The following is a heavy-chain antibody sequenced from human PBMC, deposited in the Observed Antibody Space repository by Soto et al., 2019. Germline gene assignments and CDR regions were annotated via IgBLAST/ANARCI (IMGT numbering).Heavy chain of an antibody. CDR1: GGSFSGYY. J-gene: IGHJ6*02. D-gene: IGHD2-2*02. CDR3: ASGDCSSTSCYRYRYYYGMDV. V-gene: IGHV4-34*01. CDR2: INHSGST. Sequence: PSETLSLTCAVYGGSFSGYYWSWIRQPPGKGLEWIGEINHSGSTNYNPSLKSRVTISVNTSKNQFSLKLSSVTAADTAVYYCASGDCSSTSCYRYRYYYGMDVWGQGTTVTVSS.